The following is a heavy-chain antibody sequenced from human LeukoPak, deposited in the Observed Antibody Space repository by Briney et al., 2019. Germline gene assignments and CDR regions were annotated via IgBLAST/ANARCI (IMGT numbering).Heavy chain of an antibody. CDR3: ARAPATVPRNKLLRGFQAAIDAFDI. CDR1: GGSISTTSFY. Sequence: SETLSLTCTVSGGSISTTSFYWAWIRQPPGKGLEWIGSMSYTGSTSYQASLKSRLTISTDMSKNQFSLKLSSVTAADTAVYFCARAPATVPRNKLLRGFQAAIDAFDIWGQGTRVTVSA. CDR2: MSYTGST. V-gene: IGHV4-39*07. J-gene: IGHJ3*02. D-gene: IGHD3-10*01.